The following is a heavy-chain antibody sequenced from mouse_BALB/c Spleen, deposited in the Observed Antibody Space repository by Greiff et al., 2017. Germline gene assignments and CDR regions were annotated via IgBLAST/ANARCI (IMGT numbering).Heavy chain of an antibody. CDR2: INPSTGYT. CDR1: GYTFTSYW. D-gene: IGHD2-14*01. CDR3: ARNYRSSMDY. J-gene: IGHJ4*01. V-gene: IGHV1-7*01. Sequence: VQLQQSGAELAKPGASVKMSCKASGYTFTSYWMHWVKQRPGQGLEWIGYINPSTGYTEYNQKFKDKATLTADKSSSTAYMQLSSLTSEDSAVYYCARNYRSSMDYWGQGTSVTVSS.